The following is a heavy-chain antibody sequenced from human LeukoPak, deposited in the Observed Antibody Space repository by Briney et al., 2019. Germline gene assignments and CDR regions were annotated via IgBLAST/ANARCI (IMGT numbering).Heavy chain of an antibody. CDR1: GFTFSSYW. V-gene: IGHV3-74*01. CDR2: INSDGSST. J-gene: IGHJ4*02. Sequence: GGSLRLSCAASGFTFSSYWMHWVRHAPGKGLVWVSRINSDGSSTSYADSVKGRFTISRDNAKNTLYLQMNSLRAEDTAVYYCASDVDWGSYPFEDYWGQGTLVTVSS. D-gene: IGHD3-16*02. CDR3: ASDVDWGSYPFEDY.